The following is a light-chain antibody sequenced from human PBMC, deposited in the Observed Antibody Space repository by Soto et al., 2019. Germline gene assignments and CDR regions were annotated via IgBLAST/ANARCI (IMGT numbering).Light chain of an antibody. CDR3: AAWDNSLNGVV. CDR1: SSNIGGNT. J-gene: IGLJ2*01. V-gene: IGLV1-44*01. Sequence: QSVLTQPPSASGTPGQRVTISCSGSSSNIGGNTVNWYQQLPGTAPKLLIYSNNQGPSGVPDRFSGSKSGTSASLAISGLQSEDEADYYCAAWDNSLNGVVFGGGTKLTVL. CDR2: SNN.